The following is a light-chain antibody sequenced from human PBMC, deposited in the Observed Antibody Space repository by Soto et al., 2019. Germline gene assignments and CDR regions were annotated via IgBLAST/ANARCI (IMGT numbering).Light chain of an antibody. J-gene: IGLJ3*02. V-gene: IGLV1-47*01. CDR3: AAWDDTLDAQV. CDR2: RNN. Sequence: QSVLTQSPSASGTPGQRVTISCSGSRSNIGRYFVYWYQHVPGTAPRLLIQRNNERPSGVPDRFSGSKSGTSVSLAISGLRSDDEATYYCAAWDDTLDAQVFGGGTKLTVL. CDR1: RSNIGRYF.